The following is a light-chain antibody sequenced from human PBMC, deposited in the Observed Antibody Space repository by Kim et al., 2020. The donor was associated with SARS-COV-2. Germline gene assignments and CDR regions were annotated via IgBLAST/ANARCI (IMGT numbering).Light chain of an antibody. Sequence: VTISCTWSSSNIGAGYDVHWYQQLPGTAPHLLIYGNSNRPSGVPDRFSGSKSGTSASLAITGLQAEDEADYYCQSYDSSLSGPNWVFGGGTKLTVL. CDR1: SSNIGAGYD. J-gene: IGLJ3*02. V-gene: IGLV1-40*01. CDR3: QSYDSSLSGPNWV. CDR2: GNS.